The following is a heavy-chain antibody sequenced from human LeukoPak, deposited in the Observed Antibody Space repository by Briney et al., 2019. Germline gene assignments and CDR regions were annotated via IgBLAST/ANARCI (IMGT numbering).Heavy chain of an antibody. D-gene: IGHD1-26*01. J-gene: IGHJ4*02. V-gene: IGHV3-33*01. CDR1: GFTFSSYG. Sequence: PGGSLRLSCAASGFTFSSYGMHWVRQAPDKGLEWLAIIYYDGGNKYYRDSVKGRFTTSRDNSKNTLYLEMNSLRVEDTALYYCARDGAGGASGTFDYWGQGTLVTVSS. CDR3: ARDGAGGASGTFDY. CDR2: IYYDGGNK.